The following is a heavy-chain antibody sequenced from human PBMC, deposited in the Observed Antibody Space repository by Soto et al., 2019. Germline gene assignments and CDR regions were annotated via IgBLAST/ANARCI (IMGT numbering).Heavy chain of an antibody. Sequence: GGSLRLSCAASGFTFSSYAMSWVRQAPGKGLEWVSAISGSGGSTYYADSVKGRFTISRDNSKNTLYLQMNSLRAEDTAVYYCAKDRPYGGYVWKAFDIWGQGTMVTVSS. V-gene: IGHV3-23*01. CDR1: GFTFSSYA. CDR2: ISGSGGST. CDR3: AKDRPYGGYVWKAFDI. D-gene: IGHD4-17*01. J-gene: IGHJ3*02.